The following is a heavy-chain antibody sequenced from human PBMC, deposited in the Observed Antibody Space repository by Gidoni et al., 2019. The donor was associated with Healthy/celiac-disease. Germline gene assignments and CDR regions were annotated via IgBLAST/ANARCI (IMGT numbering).Heavy chain of an antibody. CDR2: INHSGST. V-gene: IGHV4-34*01. CDR3: ARGRYAYYYGSGSYYKAENDY. CDR1: GGSFSGYY. J-gene: IGHJ4*02. D-gene: IGHD3-10*01. Sequence: QVPLQQWGAGLLKPSETLSLTCAVYGGSFSGYYWSWIRQPPGKGLEWIWEINHSGSTNYNPTLKSRVTISVDTSKNQFSLKLSAVTAADTAVYYCARGRYAYYYGSGSYYKAENDYWGQGTLVTVSS.